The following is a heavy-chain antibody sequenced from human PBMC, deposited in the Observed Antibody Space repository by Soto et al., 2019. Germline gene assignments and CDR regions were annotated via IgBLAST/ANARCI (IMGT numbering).Heavy chain of an antibody. CDR3: ARHLWVGSSWYLGALDI. CDR1: GDSISNYY. J-gene: IGHJ3*02. CDR2: IYYSGST. Sequence: QVQLQESGPGLVKPSETLSLTCTVSGDSISNYYWSWIRQPPGKGLEWIGYIYYSGSTHYNPSLKSRITISLDTYKNQFSLNLSSVTAADTAVYYCARHLWVGSSWYLGALDIWGQGTMVTVSS. V-gene: IGHV4-59*08. D-gene: IGHD6-13*01.